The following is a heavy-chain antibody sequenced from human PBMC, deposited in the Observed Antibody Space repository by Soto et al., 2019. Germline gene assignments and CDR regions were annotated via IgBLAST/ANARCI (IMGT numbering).Heavy chain of an antibody. CDR1: GFTFSSYA. CDR3: AKASRAAAGYYYYGMDV. V-gene: IGHV3-23*01. CDR2: ISGSGGST. Sequence: EVQLLESGGGLVQPGGSLRLSCAGSGFTFSSYAMSWVRQAPGKGLEWVSAISGSGGSTYYADSVKGRFTISRDNAKNSLYLQMNSLRAEDTALYYCAKASRAAAGYYYYGMDVWGQGTTVTVSS. D-gene: IGHD6-13*01. J-gene: IGHJ6*02.